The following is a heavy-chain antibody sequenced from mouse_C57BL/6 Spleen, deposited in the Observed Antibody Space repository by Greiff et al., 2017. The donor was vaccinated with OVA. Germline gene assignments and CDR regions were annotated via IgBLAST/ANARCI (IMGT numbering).Heavy chain of an antibody. V-gene: IGHV2-9*01. CDR3: AKHGPNLTPFAY. CDR1: GFSLTSYG. Sequence: VKLMESGPGLVAPSQSLSITCTVSGFSLTSYGVDWVRQPPGKGLEWLGAIWGGGSTNYNSDIMSRLSTSKDNSTSQAYVKMNSLRTDDTAMYYCAKHGPNLTPFAYWGQGTLVTVSA. J-gene: IGHJ3*01. CDR2: IWGGGST. D-gene: IGHD6-5*01.